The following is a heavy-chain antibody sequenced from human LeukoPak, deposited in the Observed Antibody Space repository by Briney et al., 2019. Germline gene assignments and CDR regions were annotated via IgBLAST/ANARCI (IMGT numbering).Heavy chain of an antibody. CDR2: FDPEDGET. V-gene: IGHV1-24*01. D-gene: IGHD3-22*01. CDR3: ATETYYYDSSGYYYVFDY. Sequence: EASVTVSCKVSGYTLTELSMHWVRQAPGKGLERMGGFDPEDGETIYSQKSQGRVTMTEDTSKDTAYMELSSLRSEDTAVYYCATETYYYDSSGYYYVFDYWGQGTLVTVSS. CDR1: GYTLTELS. J-gene: IGHJ4*02.